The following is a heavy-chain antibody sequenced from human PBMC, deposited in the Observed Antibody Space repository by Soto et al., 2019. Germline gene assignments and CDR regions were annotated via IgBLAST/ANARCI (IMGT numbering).Heavy chain of an antibody. Sequence: EVQLVESGGGLVQSGGSLRLSCAGSGFTFSSYWVHWVRQAPGKGLEWVSRINTDGTSTSYADSVKGRFTISRDNAKNTLYLQMNSLRAEDTAVYYCASAGSFRFDYWGQGTLLSVSS. J-gene: IGHJ4*02. V-gene: IGHV3-74*01. CDR2: INTDGTST. D-gene: IGHD3-10*01. CDR3: ASAGSFRFDY. CDR1: GFTFSSYW.